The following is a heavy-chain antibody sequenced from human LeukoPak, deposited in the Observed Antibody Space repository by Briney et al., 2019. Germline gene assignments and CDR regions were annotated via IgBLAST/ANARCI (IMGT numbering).Heavy chain of an antibody. Sequence: SETLSLTCAVYGGSFSGYYWSWIRQPPGKGLEWIGEINHSGSTNYNPSPKSRVTISVDTSKNQFSLKLSSVTAADTAVYYCARGSGGLYCSGGSCYRRPKYYFDYWGQGTLVTVSS. CDR2: INHSGST. V-gene: IGHV4-34*01. J-gene: IGHJ4*02. CDR3: ARGSGGLYCSGGSCYRRPKYYFDY. CDR1: GGSFSGYY. D-gene: IGHD2-15*01.